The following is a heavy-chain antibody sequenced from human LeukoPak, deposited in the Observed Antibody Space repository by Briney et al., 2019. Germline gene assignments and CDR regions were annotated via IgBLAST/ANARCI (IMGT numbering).Heavy chain of an antibody. CDR2: ISLGNSTM. J-gene: IGHJ4*02. V-gene: IGHV3-48*01. Sequence: PGGSLRLSCAASGFTFSSFTMNWARQVPGKGLEWISYISLGNSTMFYADSVKGRFTISRDNAKNSLYLQMNSLRAEDTAVYYCARDQVGATGGAFDYWGQGTLVTVSS. CDR3: ARDQVGATGGAFDY. D-gene: IGHD1-26*01. CDR1: GFTFSSFT.